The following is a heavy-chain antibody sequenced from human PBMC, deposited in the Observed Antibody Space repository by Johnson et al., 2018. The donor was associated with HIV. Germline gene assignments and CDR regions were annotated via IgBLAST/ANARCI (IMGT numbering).Heavy chain of an antibody. J-gene: IGHJ3*02. CDR2: IKQDGSEK. V-gene: IGHV3-7*03. CDR1: GFTFTSYA. CDR3: RSWGSSGYYAPFYHDAFDI. D-gene: IGHD3-22*01. Sequence: VQLVESGGGVVQPGRSLRLSCAASGFTFTSYAMHWVRQAPGKGLEWVANIKQDGSEKYYLDSVKGRFTISRDDSKNTLYLQMNSLKTEDTAVYYCRSWGSSGYYAPFYHDAFDIWGQGTMVTVSS.